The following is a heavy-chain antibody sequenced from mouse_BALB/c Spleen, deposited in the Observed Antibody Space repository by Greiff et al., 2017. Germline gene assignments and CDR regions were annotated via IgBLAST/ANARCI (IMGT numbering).Heavy chain of an antibody. J-gene: IGHJ3*01. V-gene: IGHV1-4*02. D-gene: IGHD2-3*01. CDR2: INPSSGYT. CDR3: ASRWLRAY. CDR1: GYTFSSYT. Sequence: QVQLQQSAAELARPGASVKMSCKASGYTFSSYTMHWVKQRPGQGLEWIGYINPSSGYTEYNQKFKDKTTLTADKSSSTAYMQLSSLTSEDSAVYYCASRWLRAYWGQGTLVTVSA.